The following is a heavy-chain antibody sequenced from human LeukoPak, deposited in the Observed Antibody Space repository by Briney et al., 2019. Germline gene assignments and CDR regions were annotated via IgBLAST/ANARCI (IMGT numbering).Heavy chain of an antibody. D-gene: IGHD3-22*01. CDR3: AKRGVVIRVILVGFHKEANYFDS. CDR1: GFTFSDYY. V-gene: IGHV3-23*01. J-gene: IGHJ4*02. Sequence: PGGSLRLSCAASGFTFSDYYMSWIRQAPGKGLEWVAGISGSGGSTNYADSVKGRFTISRDNLKNTLYLQMHSLRAEDTAVYFCAKRGVVIRVILVGFHKEANYFDSWGQGALVTVSS. CDR2: ISGSGGST.